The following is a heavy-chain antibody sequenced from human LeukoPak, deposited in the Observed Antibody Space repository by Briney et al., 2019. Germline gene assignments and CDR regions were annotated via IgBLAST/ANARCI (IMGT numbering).Heavy chain of an antibody. CDR3: ARGGMHIGSGYYYYYMDV. V-gene: IGHV4-59*01. CDR2: IYYSGST. Sequence: SETLSLTRTVSGGSISSYYWGWIRQPPGKGLEWIGSIYYSGSTNYNPSLKSRVTISVDTSKNQFSLKLTSVTAADTAVYYCARGGMHIGSGYYYYYMDVWGKGTTVTVSS. J-gene: IGHJ6*03. CDR1: GGSISSYY. D-gene: IGHD1-26*01.